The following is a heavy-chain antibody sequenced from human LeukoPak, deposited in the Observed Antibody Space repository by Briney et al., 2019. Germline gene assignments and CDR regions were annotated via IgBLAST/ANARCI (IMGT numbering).Heavy chain of an antibody. V-gene: IGHV4-39*01. D-gene: IGHD6-13*01. CDR2: IYYSGST. Sequence: SETLSLTCTVSVGSISSSSYYWGWIRQPPGKGLGWIGSIYYSGSTYYNPSLKSRVTISVDTSKNQFSLKLSSVTAADTAVYYCASGIAAAGNWFDPWGQGTLVTVSS. J-gene: IGHJ5*02. CDR3: ASGIAAAGNWFDP. CDR1: VGSISSSSYY.